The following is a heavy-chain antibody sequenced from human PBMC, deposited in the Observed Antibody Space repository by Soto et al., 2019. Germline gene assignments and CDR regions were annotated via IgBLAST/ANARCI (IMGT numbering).Heavy chain of an antibody. D-gene: IGHD5-12*01. J-gene: IGHJ5*02. Sequence: PSETLSLTCTVSGGSISSYYWSWIRQPPGKGLEWIGYIYYSGSTNYNPSLKSRVTISVDTSKNQFSLKLSSVTAADTAVYYCANSRDGYNQHHWGQGTLVTVS. V-gene: IGHV4-59*01. CDR2: IYYSGST. CDR3: ANSRDGYNQHH. CDR1: GGSISSYY.